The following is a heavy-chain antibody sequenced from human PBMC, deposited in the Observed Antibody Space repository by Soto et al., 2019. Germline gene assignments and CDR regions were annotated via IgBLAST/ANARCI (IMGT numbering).Heavy chain of an antibody. CDR2: IYSDDNT. CDR1: GITATNGH. Sequence: DVQLVTSGGGLIQPGGSLRLSCAASGITATNGHMNWVRQAPGKGLEWVSVIYSDDNTNYADAVKGRFTISRDTSKNTVYLQMNSLRAEDTAVYYCARDWNGDKYFDLWDQGSLVTVSS. V-gene: IGHV3-53*01. D-gene: IGHD4-17*01. CDR3: ARDWNGDKYFDL. J-gene: IGHJ4*02.